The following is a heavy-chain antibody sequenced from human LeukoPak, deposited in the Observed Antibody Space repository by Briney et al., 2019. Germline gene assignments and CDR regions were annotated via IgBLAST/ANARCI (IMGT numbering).Heavy chain of an antibody. V-gene: IGHV1-2*02. J-gene: IGHJ4*02. CDR1: GYTFTGYY. D-gene: IGHD3-16*01. Sequence: AASVKVSCKASGYTFTGYYMHWVRQAHGQGLEWMGWINPNSGDTKYAQKFQGRVTMTRDTSISTAYMELSSLRSDDTAVYYCATQRGSYLWGTDFDYWGQGTLVTVSS. CDR3: ATQRGSYLWGTDFDY. CDR2: INPNSGDT.